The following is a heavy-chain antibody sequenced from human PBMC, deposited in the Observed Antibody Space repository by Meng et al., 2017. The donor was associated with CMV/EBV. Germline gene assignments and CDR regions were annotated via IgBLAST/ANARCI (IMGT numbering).Heavy chain of an antibody. Sequence: IPLKESGPTPVKPTQTLTLTCTFSGFALSTSGVGVGWIRQPPGKALEWPALIYWDDDKRYSPSLKSRLTITKDTSKNQVVLTMTNMDPVDTATYYCARLYDSSGYYLGYFDYWGQGTLVTVSS. J-gene: IGHJ4*02. CDR1: GFALSTSGVG. CDR2: IYWDDDK. V-gene: IGHV2-5*02. D-gene: IGHD3-22*01. CDR3: ARLYDSSGYYLGYFDY.